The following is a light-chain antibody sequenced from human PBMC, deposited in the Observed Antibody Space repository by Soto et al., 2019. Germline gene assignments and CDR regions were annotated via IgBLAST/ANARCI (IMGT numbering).Light chain of an antibody. V-gene: IGKV3-15*01. Sequence: IVMTQSPATLSLSPGVRGTLSCRASQSVSYNLVWYQQKPGQAPRLLIYGASTRATGIPDRFSGSGSGTEFALTISSLQSEDFAVYYCQQYSDWPLTFGGGTKVEIK. CDR2: GAS. CDR3: QQYSDWPLT. CDR1: QSVSYN. J-gene: IGKJ4*01.